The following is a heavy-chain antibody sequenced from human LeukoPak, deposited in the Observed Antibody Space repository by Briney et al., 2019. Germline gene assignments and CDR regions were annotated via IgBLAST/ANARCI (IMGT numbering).Heavy chain of an antibody. CDR3: ARVEKYSSSFPLYYYYGMDV. Sequence: GGSLRLSCAASGFTFSSYGMHGVRQAPGKGLEGVAVIWYDGSNKYYADSVKGRFTISRDNSKNTLYLHMNSLRAEDTAVYYCARVEKYSSSFPLYYYYGMDVWGQGTTVTVSS. V-gene: IGHV3-33*01. D-gene: IGHD6-6*01. CDR2: IWYDGSNK. J-gene: IGHJ6*02. CDR1: GFTFSSYG.